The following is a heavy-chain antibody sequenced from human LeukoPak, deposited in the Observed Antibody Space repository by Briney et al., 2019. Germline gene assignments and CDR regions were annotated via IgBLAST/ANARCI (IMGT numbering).Heavy chain of an antibody. V-gene: IGHV4-59*12. CDR2: IYYSGST. Sequence: SENLSLTCTVSGDSISNYYWSWIRQPPGKGLEWIGYIYYSGSTNHNPSLKSRVTISIDTSKNQFSLKLSSVTAADTAVYYCARTLDNRPNWFDPWGQGTLVTVSS. CDR3: ARTLDNRPNWFDP. CDR1: GDSISNYY. J-gene: IGHJ5*02. D-gene: IGHD1-14*01.